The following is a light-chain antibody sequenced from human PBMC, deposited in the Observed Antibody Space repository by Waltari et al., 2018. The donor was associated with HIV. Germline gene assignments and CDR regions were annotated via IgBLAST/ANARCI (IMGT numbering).Light chain of an antibody. CDR3: CSYAGSYTWV. J-gene: IGLJ3*02. Sequence: QSDLTQPRSVSGSPGQSVTLSCTRTSSDVGGYNYVSWYHQHPGKAPKLMIYDVSKRPSGVPDLFSGSKSGNTASLTISGLQAEDEADYYCCSYAGSYTWVCGGGTKLTVL. CDR2: DVS. V-gene: IGLV2-11*01. CDR1: SSDVGGYNY.